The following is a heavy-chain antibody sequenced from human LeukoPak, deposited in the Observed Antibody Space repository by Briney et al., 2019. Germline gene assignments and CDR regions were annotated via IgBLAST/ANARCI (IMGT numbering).Heavy chain of an antibody. CDR2: INPSGGST. V-gene: IGHV1-46*01. CDR3: AREYYDSSGYYLRYSSAFDI. Sequence: ASVKVSCKASGYTFTSYYMHWVRQAPGQGLEWMGIINPSGGSTSYAQKFQGRVTMTRDTSTSTVYMELSSLRSEDTAVYYCAREYYDSSGYYLRYSSAFDIWGQGTMVTVSS. CDR1: GYTFTSYY. D-gene: IGHD3-22*01. J-gene: IGHJ3*02.